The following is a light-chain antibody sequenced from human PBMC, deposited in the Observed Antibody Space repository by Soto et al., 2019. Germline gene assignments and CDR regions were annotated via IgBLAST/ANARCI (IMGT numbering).Light chain of an antibody. CDR1: NSDVGAYTS. J-gene: IGLJ1*01. CDR3: CSYAGSYTYV. V-gene: IGLV2-11*01. CDR2: DVS. Sequence: QSALTQPRSVSGSPGQSVTISCTGTNSDVGAYTSVSWYHQHPDKAPKLIIYDVSKRPSGVPDRFSGSRSGNTASLTISGLQAEDEADYFCCSYAGSYTYVFGTGTKLTVL.